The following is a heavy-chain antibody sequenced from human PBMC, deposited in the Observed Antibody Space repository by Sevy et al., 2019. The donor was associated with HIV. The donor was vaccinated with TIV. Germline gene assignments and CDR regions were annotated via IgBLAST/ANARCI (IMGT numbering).Heavy chain of an antibody. V-gene: IGHV1-69*13. D-gene: IGHD6-6*01. CDR1: GGTFSSYA. CDR3: ASEYSSSSPTYYYGMDV. CDR2: IIPIFGTA. J-gene: IGHJ6*02. Sequence: ASVKVSCKASGGTFSSYAISWVRQAHGQGLEWMGGIIPIFGTANYAQKFQGRVTITADESTSTAYMELSSLRSEDTAVYYCASEYSSSSPTYYYGMDVWGQGTTVTVSS.